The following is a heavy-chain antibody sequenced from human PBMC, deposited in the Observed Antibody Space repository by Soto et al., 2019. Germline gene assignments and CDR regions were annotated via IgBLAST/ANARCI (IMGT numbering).Heavy chain of an antibody. D-gene: IGHD2-8*01. J-gene: IGHJ4*02. CDR3: ANVYACSFDS. V-gene: IGHV4-34*01. Sequence: PSETLSLTCAVYGGSFSGYYWSWIRQPPGKGLEWIGEINHSGSTNYNPSLKSRVTISVDTSKNQFSLKLSSVTAADTAVYYCANVYACSFDSWGQGTLVTVSS. CDR2: INHSGST. CDR1: GGSFSGYY.